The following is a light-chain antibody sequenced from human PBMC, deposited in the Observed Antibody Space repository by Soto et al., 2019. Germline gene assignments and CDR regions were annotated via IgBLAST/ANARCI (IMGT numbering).Light chain of an antibody. Sequence: LTQPPSVSGSPGQSVAISCTGTSSDVGSYNRVSWYQQPPGTAPKLMIYDVSNRPSGVPDRFSGSKSGNTASLTISGLQAEDEADYYCSSYTTSSTYVFGTGTKVTVL. CDR2: DVS. CDR1: SSDVGSYNR. J-gene: IGLJ1*01. V-gene: IGLV2-18*02. CDR3: SSYTTSSTYV.